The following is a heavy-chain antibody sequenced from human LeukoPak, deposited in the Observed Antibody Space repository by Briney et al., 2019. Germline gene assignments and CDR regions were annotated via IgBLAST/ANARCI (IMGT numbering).Heavy chain of an antibody. D-gene: IGHD4-17*01. Sequence: HPTGKGLEWIGRIYTSGSTNYNPSLKSRVTMSVDTSKNQFSLKLSSVTAADTAVYYCARDTTDYWGQGTLVTVSS. CDR2: IYTSGST. V-gene: IGHV4-4*07. CDR3: ARDTTDY. J-gene: IGHJ4*02.